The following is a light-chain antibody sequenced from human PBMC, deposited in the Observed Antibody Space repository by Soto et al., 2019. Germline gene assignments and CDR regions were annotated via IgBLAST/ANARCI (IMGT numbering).Light chain of an antibody. V-gene: IGKV3-20*01. J-gene: IGKJ5*01. CDR1: QSVSSD. Sequence: VVMTQSPATLSVSPGETATLSSRASQSVSSDLAWYQQKPGQAPRLLIYGASSRATGIPDRFSGSGSGTDFTLTINRLEPEDFAVYYCQQYGSSITFCQ. CDR2: GAS. CDR3: QQYGSSIT.